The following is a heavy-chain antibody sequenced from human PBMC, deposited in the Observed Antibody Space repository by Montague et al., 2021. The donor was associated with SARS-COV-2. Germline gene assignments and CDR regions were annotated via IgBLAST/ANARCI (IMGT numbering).Heavy chain of an antibody. CDR1: GFSLSATGMC. V-gene: IGHV2-70*11. CDR3: ARTYGGNSFFDS. D-gene: IGHD4-23*01. J-gene: IGHJ4*02. Sequence: PELVKPTQSLTLTCTFSGFSLSATGMCVNWIRQPPGKALEWLARIDWDDEKDYSTSLRTRLNIPKDTSKNQVVLTLTNMDPVDTATYYCARTYGGNSFFDSWGQGALVTVSS. CDR2: IDWDDEK.